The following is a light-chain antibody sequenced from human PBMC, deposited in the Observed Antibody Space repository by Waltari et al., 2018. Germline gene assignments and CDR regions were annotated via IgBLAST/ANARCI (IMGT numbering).Light chain of an antibody. Sequence: EIVLTQSPATLSLSPGDRDSLYCSASQSVDTYLAWYQQKPGQAPRLLIYDASNRPTGIPARFSGSGSGTDFTLTSSSLEPEDFAVYYCRQRSNWVTFGGGTKVEIK. CDR3: RQRSNWVT. V-gene: IGKV3-11*01. CDR1: QSVDTY. CDR2: DAS. J-gene: IGKJ4*01.